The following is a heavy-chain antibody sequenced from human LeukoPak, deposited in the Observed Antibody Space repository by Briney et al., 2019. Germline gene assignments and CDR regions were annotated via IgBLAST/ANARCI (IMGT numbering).Heavy chain of an antibody. V-gene: IGHV5-51*03. CDR3: ASPAYCGGDCYSGAFDI. D-gene: IGHD2-21*01. CDR1: GYSFTSYW. Sequence: GESLKISCKGSGYSFTSYWIGWVRQMPGKGLEWMGIIYPGDSDTRYSPSFQGQVTISADKSISTAYLQWSSLKASDTAMYYCASPAYCGGDCYSGAFDICGQGTMVTVSS. J-gene: IGHJ3*02. CDR2: IYPGDSDT.